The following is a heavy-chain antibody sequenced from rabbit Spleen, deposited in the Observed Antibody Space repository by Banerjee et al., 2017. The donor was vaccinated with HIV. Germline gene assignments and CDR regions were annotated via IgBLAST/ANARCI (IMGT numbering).Heavy chain of an antibody. CDR2: ITGGSDGST. Sequence: QEQLVESGGGLVQPEGSLALTCKASGFTISSSYYMCWVRQAPGKGLECIACITGGSDGSTWYASWAKGRFTISKTSSTTVTLQLTSLTAADTATYFCARGSATMTMVITGYYLGLWGQGTLVTVS. CDR1: GFTISSSYY. D-gene: IGHD2-1*01. V-gene: IGHV1S45*01. CDR3: ARGSATMTMVITGYYLGL. J-gene: IGHJ3*01.